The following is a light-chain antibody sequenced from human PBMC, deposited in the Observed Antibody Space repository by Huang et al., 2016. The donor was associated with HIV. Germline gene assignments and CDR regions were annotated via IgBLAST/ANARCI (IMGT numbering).Light chain of an antibody. J-gene: IGKJ4*01. Sequence: EIVLTQSPATLSLSPGDRATLSCRASQSVHSYLAWYQQKPGQAPRLLIYDASNRATSIPARFSGSGSGTDFTLTISDLQYEDFAVYYCRQRSAWPLTFGGGTKVEI. CDR1: QSVHSY. CDR2: DAS. V-gene: IGKV3-11*01. CDR3: RQRSAWPLT.